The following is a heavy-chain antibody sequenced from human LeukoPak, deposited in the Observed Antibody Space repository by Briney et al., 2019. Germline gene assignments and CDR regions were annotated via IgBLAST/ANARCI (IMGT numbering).Heavy chain of an antibody. D-gene: IGHD6-19*01. CDR1: VGSISSSAYY. Sequence: SETLSLTCTVSVGSISSSAYYWGWIRQPPGKGLEWVGSIYCSGNTYYNPSLKSRVTISVDTSKNQFSLKVNSVTAADTAFYYCARERRSGWYFFDYWGQGTLVTVSS. J-gene: IGHJ4*02. CDR3: ARERRSGWYFFDY. V-gene: IGHV4-39*07. CDR2: IYCSGNT.